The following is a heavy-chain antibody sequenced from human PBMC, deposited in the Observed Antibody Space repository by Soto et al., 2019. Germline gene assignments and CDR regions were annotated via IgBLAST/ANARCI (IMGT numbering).Heavy chain of an antibody. CDR1: GGDFLSYT. V-gene: IGHV1-69*02. CDR3: AQMWFGELWHGMDV. Sequence: QLVQSGAEVKKPGSSVKVSCEASGGDFLSYTISWVRQAPGQGPEWMGTIIPILDVAKNAQKFQGRVAITADKATSTVYMELRSLRSDDTAVYYCAQMWFGELWHGMDVWGQGTTITVSS. D-gene: IGHD3-10*01. J-gene: IGHJ6*02. CDR2: IIPILDVA.